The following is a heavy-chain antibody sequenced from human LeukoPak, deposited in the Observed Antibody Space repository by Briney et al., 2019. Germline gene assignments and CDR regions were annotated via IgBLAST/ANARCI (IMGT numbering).Heavy chain of an antibody. D-gene: IGHD5-24*01. Sequence: SETLSLTCAVYGGSFSGYYWSWIRQPPGKGLEWIGEINHSGSTNYNPSLESRVTISVDTSKNQFSLKLSSVTAADTAVYYCARRGKMATLFWGQGTLVTVSS. CDR1: GGSFSGYY. CDR2: INHSGST. CDR3: ARRGKMATLF. V-gene: IGHV4-34*01. J-gene: IGHJ4*02.